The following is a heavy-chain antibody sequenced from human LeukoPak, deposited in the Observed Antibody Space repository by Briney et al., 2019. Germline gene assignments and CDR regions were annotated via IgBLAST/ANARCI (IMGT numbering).Heavy chain of an antibody. V-gene: IGHV3-15*01. CDR3: TTDPPCGGDCSRRGGYYFDY. J-gene: IGHJ4*02. Sequence: GALRLSCAASGFTFSNAWMSWVRQAPGKGLEWVGRIKSKTDGGTTDYAAPVKGRFTISRDDSKNTLYLQMNSLKTEDTAVYYCTTDPPCGGDCSRRGGYYFDYWGQGTLVTVSS. CDR2: IKSKTDGGTT. CDR1: GFTFSNAW. D-gene: IGHD2-21*02.